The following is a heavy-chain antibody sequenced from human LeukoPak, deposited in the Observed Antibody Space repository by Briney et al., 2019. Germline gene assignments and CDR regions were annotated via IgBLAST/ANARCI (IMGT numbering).Heavy chain of an antibody. D-gene: IGHD5-12*01. CDR3: AKGLHGYDFDY. Sequence: PGRSLRLSCAASGFTFSSYAMSWVRQAPGKGLEWVSSISASGGSTYYADSVKGRFTISRDNSKNTLYLQLNSLRAEDTAVYYCAKGLHGYDFDYWGQGALVTVSS. CDR1: GFTFSSYA. CDR2: ISASGGST. V-gene: IGHV3-23*01. J-gene: IGHJ4*02.